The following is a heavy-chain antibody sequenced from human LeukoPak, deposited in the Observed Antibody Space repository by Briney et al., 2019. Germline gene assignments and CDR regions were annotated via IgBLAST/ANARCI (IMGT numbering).Heavy chain of an antibody. V-gene: IGHV3-15*07. J-gene: IGHJ4*02. Sequence: PGGSLRLSCAASGFTFSKAWMNWVRQAPGKGLEWVGRIKSKTDGGTIDHAAPVKGRFTISRDDLKNMMYLQMNSLKTEDTAVYYCSTDYYGSGRPGFGYWGQGSLVTVSS. CDR1: GFTFSKAW. CDR2: IKSKTDGGTI. D-gene: IGHD3-10*01. CDR3: STDYYGSGRPGFGY.